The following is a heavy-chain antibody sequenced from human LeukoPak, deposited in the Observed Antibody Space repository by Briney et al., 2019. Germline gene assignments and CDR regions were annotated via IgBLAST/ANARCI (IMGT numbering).Heavy chain of an antibody. V-gene: IGHV4-34*01. J-gene: IGHJ3*02. CDR2: INHSGST. CDR1: XXXXSXYY. CDR3: ARTAFDI. Sequence: PSEXLSXXCAXXXXXXSXYYWSWIRQPPGKGLEWIGEINHSGSTNYNPSLKSRVTISVDTSKNQFSLKLSSVTAADTAVYYCARTAFDIWGQGTMVTVSS.